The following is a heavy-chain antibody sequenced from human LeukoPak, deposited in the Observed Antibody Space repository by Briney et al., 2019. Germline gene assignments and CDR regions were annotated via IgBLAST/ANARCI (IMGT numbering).Heavy chain of an antibody. CDR2: INPSGGST. D-gene: IGHD6-6*01. CDR3: ARVEYSSSRYPKTNAFDI. CDR1: GYTFTSYY. V-gene: IGHV1-46*01. Sequence: GASVKVSCKASGYTFTSYYMHWVRQAPGQGLEWMGIINPSGGSTSYAQKFQGRVTMTRDMSTSTVYMELSSLRSDDTAVYYCARVEYSSSRYPKTNAFDIWGQGTMVTVSS. J-gene: IGHJ3*02.